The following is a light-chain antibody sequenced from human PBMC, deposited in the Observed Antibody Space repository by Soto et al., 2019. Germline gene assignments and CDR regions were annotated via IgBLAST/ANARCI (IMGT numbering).Light chain of an antibody. Sequence: SYELTQASSVSVSPGQTARITCSADALSTQYVYWYQQKTRQAPTLVIYKDSKRPSGVPERFSGSSSGTTVTLTISGVQVEDEADYYCQSTNRSGYVTFGGGTQLTVL. V-gene: IGLV3-25*03. J-gene: IGLJ2*01. CDR2: KDS. CDR3: QSTNRSGYVT. CDR1: ALSTQY.